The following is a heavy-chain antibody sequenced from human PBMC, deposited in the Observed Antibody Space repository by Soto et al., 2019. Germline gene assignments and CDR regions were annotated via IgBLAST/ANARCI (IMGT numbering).Heavy chain of an antibody. CDR1: GGSISSGSSY. CDR2: IYYLGNT. Sequence: SETLSLTCTVSGGSISSGSSYWGWIRQPPGKGLEWIGSIYYLGNTYYNPSLGGRGSISVDTSKNRFSLMLMSVIAAYIAVFYCAGLLRYVSSGYPLDYMGQGTRVTGYS. CDR3: AGLLRYVSSGYPLDY. J-gene: IGHJ4*02. V-gene: IGHV4-39*01. D-gene: IGHD3-22*01.